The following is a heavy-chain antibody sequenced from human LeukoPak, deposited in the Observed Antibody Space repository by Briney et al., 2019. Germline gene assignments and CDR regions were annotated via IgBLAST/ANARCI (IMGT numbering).Heavy chain of an antibody. CDR1: GYTFTSYD. D-gene: IGHD4-17*01. CDR3: ARASDYGDYEEGNPFDY. Sequence: ASVKVSCKASGYTFTSYDINWVRQATGQGLEWMGWMNPNSGNTGYAQKFQGRVTMTRTTSTSTAYMELSSLRSEDTAVYYCARASDYGDYEEGNPFDYWGQGTLVTVSS. CDR2: MNPNSGNT. J-gene: IGHJ4*02. V-gene: IGHV1-8*01.